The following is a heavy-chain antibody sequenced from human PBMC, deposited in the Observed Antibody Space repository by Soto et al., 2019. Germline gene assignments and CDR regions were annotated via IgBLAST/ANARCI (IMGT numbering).Heavy chain of an antibody. CDR3: ARMDDSSGYYNAFDI. V-gene: IGHV2-70*01. Sequence: SGPTLVNPTQTLTLTCTFSGFSLSTSGMCVSRIRQPPGKALEWLALIDWDDDKYYSTSLKTRLTISKDTSKNQVVLTMTNMDPVDTATYYCARMDDSSGYYNAFDIWGQGTMVTVSS. J-gene: IGHJ3*02. D-gene: IGHD3-22*01. CDR1: GFSLSTSGMC. CDR2: IDWDDDK.